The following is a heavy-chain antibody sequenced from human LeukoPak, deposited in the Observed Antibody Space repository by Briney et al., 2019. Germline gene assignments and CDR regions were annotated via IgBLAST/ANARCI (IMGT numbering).Heavy chain of an antibody. CDR1: GGSISSYY. V-gene: IGHV4-59*08. Sequence: SETLSLTCTVSGGSISSYYWSWIRQPPGKGLEWIGYIYYSGSTDYNPSLKSRVTISVDTSKTQFSLRLSSVTAADTAVYYRARLIAAVGWFDPWGQGTQVTVSS. CDR2: IYYSGST. D-gene: IGHD6-13*01. J-gene: IGHJ5*02. CDR3: ARLIAAVGWFDP.